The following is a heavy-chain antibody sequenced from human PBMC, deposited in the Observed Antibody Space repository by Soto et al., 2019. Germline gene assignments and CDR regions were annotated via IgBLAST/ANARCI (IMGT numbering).Heavy chain of an antibody. Sequence: GGSLRLSCTASGFTFSSSAMSWVRQAPGRGLEWVSGISGSGAGTYYAESVKGRFTISRDNSKNTLYLQMSGLRAEDAAVYYCAKGPTVFGAVISFDYYYGMYVWGQGTPVTVSS. CDR1: GFTFSSSA. CDR3: AKGPTVFGAVISFDYYYGMYV. J-gene: IGHJ6*02. V-gene: IGHV3-23*01. CDR2: ISGSGAGT. D-gene: IGHD3-3*01.